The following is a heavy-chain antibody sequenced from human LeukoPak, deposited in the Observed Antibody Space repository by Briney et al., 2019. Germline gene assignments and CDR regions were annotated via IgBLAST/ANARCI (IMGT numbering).Heavy chain of an antibody. D-gene: IGHD3-22*01. CDR1: GFTFSGSA. V-gene: IGHV3-73*01. Sequence: GGSLRLSCAASGFTFSGSAMHWVRQASGKGLEWVGRIRSKANSYATAYAASVKGRFTISRDDSKNTAYLQMNSLKTEDTAVYYCTRPVPPSLSTYDSSGTGDDAFDIWGQGTMVTVSS. CDR2: IRSKANSYAT. CDR3: TRPVPPSLSTYDSSGTGDDAFDI. J-gene: IGHJ3*02.